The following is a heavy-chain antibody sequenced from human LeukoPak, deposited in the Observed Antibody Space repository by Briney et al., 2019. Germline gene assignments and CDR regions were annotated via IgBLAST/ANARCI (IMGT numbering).Heavy chain of an antibody. Sequence: GGSLGLSCVASGFSFRNYAIHWVRQAPGKGLEYVSVINTDGRITYYADSVKGRFTISRDNSKNTLYLQMNSLRAEDTAVYYCAKSPSGWRYYFDYWGQGTLVTVSS. CDR3: AKSPSGWRYYFDY. V-gene: IGHV3-64*02. CDR2: INTDGRIT. D-gene: IGHD2-15*01. CDR1: GFSFRNYA. J-gene: IGHJ4*02.